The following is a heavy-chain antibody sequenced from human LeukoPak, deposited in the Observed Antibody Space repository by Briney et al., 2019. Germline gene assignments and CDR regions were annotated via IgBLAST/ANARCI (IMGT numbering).Heavy chain of an antibody. V-gene: IGHV3-74*01. CDR2: INSDGSST. CDR3: ARDTDNFQGLDI. J-gene: IGHJ3*02. Sequence: GGSLRLSCAASGFTFSSYWMHWVRQAPGKGLVWVSRINSDGSSTSYADSVKGRFTISRDNNKKSVYLQMNSLRAEDTAVYYCARDTDNFQGLDIWGQGTRVTVSS. CDR1: GFTFSSYW. D-gene: IGHD5-24*01.